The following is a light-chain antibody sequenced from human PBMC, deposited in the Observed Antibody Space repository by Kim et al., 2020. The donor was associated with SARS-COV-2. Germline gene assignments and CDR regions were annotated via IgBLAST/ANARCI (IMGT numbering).Light chain of an antibody. Sequence: DIQMTQSPSSLSASVGDRVTITCRAGQDIGNQLAWFQQMAGRAPKSLIYAASSLQSGVSPKFSGSGSGTDFTLTINSLQPEDFATYYCQQYHSHPFTFGPGTKVEIK. CDR3: QQYHSHPFT. J-gene: IGKJ3*01. CDR2: AAS. CDR1: QDIGNQ. V-gene: IGKV1-16*02.